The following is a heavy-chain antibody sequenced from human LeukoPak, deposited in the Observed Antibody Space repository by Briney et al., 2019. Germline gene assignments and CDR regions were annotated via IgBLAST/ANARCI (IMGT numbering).Heavy chain of an antibody. CDR1: GASIGIYY. J-gene: IGHJ4*02. Sequence: PSETLSLTCSVSGASIGIYYWSWIWQPPGKGLDPIGDIYYSWTTAFNPALKSHVTISVDTSNNHLSLRLNSVTAADTAVYYCAACIIVHGDPADPFDYWGRGTLVSVSS. CDR3: AACIIVHGDPADPFDY. CDR2: IYYSWTT. D-gene: IGHD2/OR15-2a*01. V-gene: IGHV4-59*08.